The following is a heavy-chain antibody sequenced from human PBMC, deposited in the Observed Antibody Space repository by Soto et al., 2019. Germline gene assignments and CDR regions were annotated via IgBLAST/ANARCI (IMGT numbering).Heavy chain of an antibody. D-gene: IGHD3-22*01. CDR1: GGSISSYY. V-gene: IGHV4-59*08. J-gene: IGHJ4*02. CDR2: IYYSGST. Sequence: SETLSLTCTVSGGSISSYYWSWIRQPPGKGLEWIGYIYYSGSTNYNPSLKSRVTISGDTSKNQFSLKLSSVTAADTAVYYCATSVVPRSGYFDYWGQGTLVTVSS. CDR3: ATSVVPRSGYFDY.